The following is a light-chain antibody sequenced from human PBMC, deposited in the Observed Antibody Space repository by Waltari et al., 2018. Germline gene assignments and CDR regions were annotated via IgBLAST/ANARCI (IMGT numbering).Light chain of an antibody. CDR2: YKSDSDE. CDR3: MIWHGTAVA. Sequence: QAILTQPSSLSASPGASASLTCTLRSGIHVDTYRIYWSPQTPGSPPHFLLRYKSDSDEQQGSGVPSRFSGSKDASANAGILLISGLQSEDEADYYCMIWHGTAVAFGGGTKLTVL. CDR1: SGIHVDTYR. J-gene: IGLJ2*01. V-gene: IGLV5-45*03.